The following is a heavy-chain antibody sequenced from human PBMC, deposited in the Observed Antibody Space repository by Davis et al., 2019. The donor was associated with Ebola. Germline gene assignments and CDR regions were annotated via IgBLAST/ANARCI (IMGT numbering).Heavy chain of an antibody. CDR1: GFTFSSYS. CDR2: ISSSSSYI. D-gene: IGHD3-10*01. CDR3: AMCRSYYYGMDV. V-gene: IGHV3-21*04. J-gene: IGHJ6*02. Sequence: PGGSLRLSCAASGFTFSSYSMNWVRQAPGKGLEWVSSISSSSSYIYYADSVKGRFTISRDNAKNSLYLQMNSLRAEDTAVYYCAMCRSYYYGMDVWGQGTTVTVSS.